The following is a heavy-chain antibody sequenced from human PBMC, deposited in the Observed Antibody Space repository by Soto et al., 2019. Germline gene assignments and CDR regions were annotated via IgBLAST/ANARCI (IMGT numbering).Heavy chain of an antibody. CDR2: IKQDGSEE. D-gene: IGHD6-6*01. J-gene: IGHJ5*02. Sequence: EMQLVESGGGLVQPGGSLRLACTASGFTFSGYWMNWVRQAPGKGLEWVARIKQDGSEEHYVDSVKGRFIISRDNANNSVDLHMIILRAEDADVYYCLRDPGLRPARIRGLGWFKRWGQVNLVSGSS. CDR3: LRDPGLRPARIRGLGWFKR. V-gene: IGHV3-7*03. CDR1: GFTFSGYW.